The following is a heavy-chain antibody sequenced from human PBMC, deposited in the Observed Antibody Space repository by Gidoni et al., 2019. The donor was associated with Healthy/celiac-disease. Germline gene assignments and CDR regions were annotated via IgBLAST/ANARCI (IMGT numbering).Heavy chain of an antibody. J-gene: IGHJ4*02. D-gene: IGHD6-13*01. Sequence: EVQLVESGGGLVQPGRSLRLSCAASGFTFDDYAMHWVRQAPGKGLEWVSGISWNSGSIGYADSVKGRFTISRDNAKNSLYLQMNSLRAEDTALYYCAKGGWGAAVVGYWGQGTLVTVSS. V-gene: IGHV3-9*01. CDR2: ISWNSGSI. CDR1: GFTFDDYA. CDR3: AKGGWGAAVVGY.